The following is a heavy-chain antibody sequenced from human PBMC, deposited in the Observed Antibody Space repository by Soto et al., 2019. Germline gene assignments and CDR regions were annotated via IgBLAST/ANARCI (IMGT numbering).Heavy chain of an antibody. CDR1: GFTISSYW. CDR3: TRRLSVVGTSSFDY. CDR2: ITDGSST. V-gene: IGHV3-74*01. J-gene: IGHJ4*02. Sequence: EVQLVESGGGLVQPGGSLRLSCAASGFTISSYWMHWVRQAPGKGLVWVSRITDGSSTSYADSVKGRFTTSRDNAKNTLYLQMNSLRAEDTAVYYCTRRLSVVGTSSFDYWGQGTLVTVSS. D-gene: IGHD2-15*01.